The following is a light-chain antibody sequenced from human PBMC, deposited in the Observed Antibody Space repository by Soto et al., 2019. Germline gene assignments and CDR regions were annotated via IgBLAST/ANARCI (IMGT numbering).Light chain of an antibody. Sequence: DIQMTQSPSSLSASVGDRVTITCRASQGISNYLAWYQQKPGKVPKLLIYAASTLQSGVPSRFNGSESGTDFTLTISSLQPEDVATYYCEKYNSAPMTCGPGTKVDIK. CDR1: QGISNY. V-gene: IGKV1-27*01. CDR2: AAS. J-gene: IGKJ3*01. CDR3: EKYNSAPMT.